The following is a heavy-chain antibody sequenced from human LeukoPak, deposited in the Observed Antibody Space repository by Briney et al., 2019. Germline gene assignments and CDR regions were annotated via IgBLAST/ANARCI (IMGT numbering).Heavy chain of an antibody. Sequence: SETLSLTCTVSGGSISSYYWSWIRQPPGKGLEWIGYIYYSGSTNYNPSLKSRVTISVDTSKNQFSLKLSSVTAADTAVYYCARAVGDFWSGYSAFDIWGQGTMVTVSS. CDR2: IYYSGST. D-gene: IGHD3-3*01. V-gene: IGHV4-59*08. CDR3: ARAVGDFWSGYSAFDI. J-gene: IGHJ3*02. CDR1: GGSISSYY.